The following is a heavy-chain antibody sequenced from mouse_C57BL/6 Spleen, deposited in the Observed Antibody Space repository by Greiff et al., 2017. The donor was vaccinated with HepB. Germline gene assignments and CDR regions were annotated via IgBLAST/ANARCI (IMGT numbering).Heavy chain of an antibody. CDR2: ISYDGSN. CDR3: ARAGTVDY. D-gene: IGHD4-1*01. J-gene: IGHJ2*01. CDR1: GYSITSGYY. Sequence: ESGPGLVKPSQSLSLTCSVTGYSITSGYYWHWIRQFPGNKLEWMGYISYDGSNNYNQSLKNRISITRYTSKNQFFLKLNSVTTEDTATYYCARAGTVDYWGQGTTLTVSS. V-gene: IGHV3-6*01.